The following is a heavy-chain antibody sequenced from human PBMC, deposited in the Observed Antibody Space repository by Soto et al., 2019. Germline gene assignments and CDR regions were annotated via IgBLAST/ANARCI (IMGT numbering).Heavy chain of an antibody. J-gene: IGHJ6*02. V-gene: IGHV3-23*01. CDR2: VTGSGAYT. D-gene: IGHD3-9*01. Sequence: EVQLLESGGGLVQPGGSLRLSCAASGFTFSTYAMTWVRQAPGQGLEWVSTVTGSGAYTLDADSVNGRFTISRDNSKGTLYLQMNSLGPQATAESYCAKESYYVILAASYYNYGLDVWGQGTPVTVSS. CDR3: AKESYYVILAASYYNYGLDV. CDR1: GFTFSTYA.